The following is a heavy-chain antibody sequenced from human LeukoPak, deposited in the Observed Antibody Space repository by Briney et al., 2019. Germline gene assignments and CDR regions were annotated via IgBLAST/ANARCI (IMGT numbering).Heavy chain of an antibody. D-gene: IGHD2-15*01. CDR1: GGSFSGYY. CDR3: ARVLAGFRVAAAGTQPLPYGMDV. CDR2: INHSGST. V-gene: IGHV4-34*01. Sequence: KPSETLSLTCAVYGGSFSGYYWSWIRQPPGKGLEWIGEINHSGSTNYNPSLKSRVTISVDTSKNQFSLRLSSVTAADTAVYYCARVLAGFRVAAAGTQPLPYGMDVWGQGSTVTVSS. J-gene: IGHJ6*02.